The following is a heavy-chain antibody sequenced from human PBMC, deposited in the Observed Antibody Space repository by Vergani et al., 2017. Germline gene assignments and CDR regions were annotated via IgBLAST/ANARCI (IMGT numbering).Heavy chain of an antibody. Sequence: EVQLVESGGGLVKPGGSLRLSCAASGFTFSSYSMNWARQAPGKGLEWVSSISSSSSYIYYADSVKGRFTISRDNAKNSLYLEMNSLRAEDTAVYYCARDPWGEYYFDYWGQGTLVTVSS. CDR3: ARDPWGEYYFDY. V-gene: IGHV3-21*01. J-gene: IGHJ4*02. CDR1: GFTFSSYS. CDR2: ISSSSSYI. D-gene: IGHD1-26*01.